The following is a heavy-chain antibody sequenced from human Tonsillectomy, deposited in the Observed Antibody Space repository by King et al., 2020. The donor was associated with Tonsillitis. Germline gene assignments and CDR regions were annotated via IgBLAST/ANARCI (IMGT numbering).Heavy chain of an antibody. J-gene: IGHJ6*02. CDR1: GFTFSSYP. Sequence: VQLVESGGGVVQPGRSRRLSCAASGFTFSSYPMHWVRQAPGKGLGWVAVISFDGSNKYYADSVKGRFTISRDNSNNTLYLQMNSLRAADTAVYYCATPGNYYYYYSGMGVWGQGTTVTVSS. V-gene: IGHV3-30*04. CDR3: ATPGNYYYYYSGMGV. CDR2: ISFDGSNK.